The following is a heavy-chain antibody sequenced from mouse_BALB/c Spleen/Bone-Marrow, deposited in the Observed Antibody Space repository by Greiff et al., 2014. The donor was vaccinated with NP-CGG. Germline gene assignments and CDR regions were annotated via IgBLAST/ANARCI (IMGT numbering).Heavy chain of an antibody. J-gene: IGHJ4*01. CDR2: IYPGDGDT. CDR1: GYTFTSYW. Sequence: QVQLQQSGAELARPGASVKLSCKASGYTFTSYWMQWVKQRPGQGLQWIGAIYPGDGDTRYTQKFRGKATLTADKSSNTAYMQLSSXTSEDSAVYFCASPYGNYDAMDYWGQGTSVTVSS. V-gene: IGHV1-87*01. CDR3: ASPYGNYDAMDY. D-gene: IGHD2-1*01.